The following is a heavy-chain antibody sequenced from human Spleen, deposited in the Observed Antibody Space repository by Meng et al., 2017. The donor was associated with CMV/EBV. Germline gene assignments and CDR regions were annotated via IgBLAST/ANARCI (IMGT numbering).Heavy chain of an antibody. J-gene: IGHJ6*02. CDR3: ARERMLRFLERTGGYGMDV. CDR1: GYTFTSYY. V-gene: IGHV1-46*01. D-gene: IGHD3-3*01. CDR2: INPSGGST. Sequence: ASVKVSCKASGYTFTSYYMHWVRQAPGQGLEWMGIINPSGGSTSYAQKFQGRVTMTTDASTNTAYMELTSLRSDDTAMYYCARERMLRFLERTGGYGMDVWGQGTTVTVSS.